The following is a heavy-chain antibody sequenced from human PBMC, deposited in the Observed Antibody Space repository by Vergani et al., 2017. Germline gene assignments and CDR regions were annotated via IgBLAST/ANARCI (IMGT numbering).Heavy chain of an antibody. CDR1: GFTLGDYA. J-gene: IGHJ4*02. D-gene: IGHD3-3*01. V-gene: IGHV3-49*04. Sequence: EVQLVESGGGLIHPGGSLRLSCSGSGFTLGDYAMTWVRQAPGKGLEWVAFIWSKPYGGTTEYAASVKGRFTISRDNSKNTLYLQMNSLRAEDTAVYYCARDEPQGSGYYFGYWGQGTLVTVSS. CDR2: IWSKPYGGTT. CDR3: ARDEPQGSGYYFGY.